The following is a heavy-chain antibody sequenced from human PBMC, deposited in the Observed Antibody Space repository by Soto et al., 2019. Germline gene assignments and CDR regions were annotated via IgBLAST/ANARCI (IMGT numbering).Heavy chain of an antibody. J-gene: IGHJ5*02. V-gene: IGHV1-2*04. CDR2: INPNSGGT. CDR1: RYTFTGYY. D-gene: IGHD2-8*01. Sequence: ASVKVSCKASRYTFTGYYMHWVRQAPGQGLEWMEWINPNSGGTNYAQKFQGWVTMTRDTSISTAYMELSRLRSDDTAVYYCARASPYCTNGVCYTNWFDPWGQGTLVTVSS. CDR3: ARASPYCTNGVCYTNWFDP.